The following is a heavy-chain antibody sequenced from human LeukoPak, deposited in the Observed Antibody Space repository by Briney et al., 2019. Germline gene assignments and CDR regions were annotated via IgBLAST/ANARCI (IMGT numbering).Heavy chain of an antibody. CDR1: GGSMSSYY. CDR3: AREDRNGNGGYAIGD. Sequence: SQTLSLTCTVSGGSMSSYYWSWIRQPPGKGLEWIGYIYQNGRTNYNPSLKSRVTISVDTSKNHFSLNLTSVTAADTAVYFCAREDRNGNGGYAIGDWGQGILVTVSS. V-gene: IGHV4-59*01. CDR2: IYQNGRT. D-gene: IGHD5-12*01. J-gene: IGHJ4*02.